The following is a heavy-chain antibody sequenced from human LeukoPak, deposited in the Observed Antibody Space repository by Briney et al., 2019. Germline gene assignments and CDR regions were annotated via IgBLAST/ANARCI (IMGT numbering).Heavy chain of an antibody. J-gene: IGHJ4*02. CDR2: FSAYNVNT. Sequence: ASVKVSCKASGYTFTSYGISWLRQAPGQGVEWLGWFSAYNVNTNYAPKLKARVTMTTDPSTRTAYMELRSLRSDDTAMYYCARGADYYGSGSYYNACDYWGQGTLVPVSS. CDR3: ARGADYYGSGSYYNACDY. CDR1: GYTFTSYG. V-gene: IGHV1-18*01. D-gene: IGHD3-10*01.